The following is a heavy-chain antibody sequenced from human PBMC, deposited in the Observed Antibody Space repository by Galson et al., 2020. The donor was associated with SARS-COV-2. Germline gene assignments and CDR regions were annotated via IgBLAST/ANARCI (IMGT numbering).Heavy chain of an antibody. J-gene: IGHJ5*02. V-gene: IGHV2-26*01. D-gene: IGHD3-10*01. CDR3: ARIRPISFVRGVIITRNWFDP. CDR2: IFSNDEK. CDR1: GFSLSNGTMG. Sequence: SGPTLVKPTETLTLTCTVSGFSLSNGTMGVTWIRQPPGKALEWLAHIFSNDEKSYSTSLQSRLTISKDTSKGQVVLIMTNMDPVDTGTYYCARIRPISFVRGVIITRNWFDPWGQGTLVTVSS.